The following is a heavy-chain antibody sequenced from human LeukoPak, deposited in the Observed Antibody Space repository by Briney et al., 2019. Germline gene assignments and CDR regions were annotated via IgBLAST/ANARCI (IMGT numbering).Heavy chain of an antibody. J-gene: IGHJ4*02. CDR2: IHHSGST. V-gene: IGHV4-4*02. CDR3: APSPCSGDSCYRFDF. Sequence: SETLSLTCAVSGASISSSYWWSWVRQPPGKGLEWIGEIHHSGSTKYNPSLKSRVTISVDKSKNQFSLKLSSVTAADTAVYYCAPSPCSGDSCYRFDFWGQGTQVTVSS. CDR1: GASISSSYW. D-gene: IGHD2-15*01.